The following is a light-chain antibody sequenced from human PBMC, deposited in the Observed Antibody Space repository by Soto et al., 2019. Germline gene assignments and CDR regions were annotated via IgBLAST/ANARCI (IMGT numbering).Light chain of an antibody. CDR3: QQADSFPLT. CDR2: AAS. J-gene: IGKJ4*01. V-gene: IGKV1-12*01. Sequence: DIQMTQSPSSVSASLGDRVTITCRASQDISNSLAWYQQKPGKAPKLLIYAASSLQSGVPSRFSGSGSGTDFTLTISSLQPEDFANYYCQQADSFPLTFCGGTKVEIK. CDR1: QDISNS.